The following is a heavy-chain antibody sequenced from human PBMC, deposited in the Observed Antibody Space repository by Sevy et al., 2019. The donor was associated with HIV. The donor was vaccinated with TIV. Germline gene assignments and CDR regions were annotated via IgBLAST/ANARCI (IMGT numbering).Heavy chain of an antibody. CDR1: GYTLTELS. CDR3: ATTKDYYDSRVYPFDY. V-gene: IGHV1-24*01. D-gene: IGHD3-22*01. CDR2: FDPEDGET. Sequence: ASVKVSCKVSGYTLTELSMHWLRQAPGKGLEWVGSFDPEDGETVYEHNFQGRVSMTEDTSTDTAYMEVISLKFEDTAVYYCATTKDYYDSRVYPFDYWGQGTLVTVSS. J-gene: IGHJ4*02.